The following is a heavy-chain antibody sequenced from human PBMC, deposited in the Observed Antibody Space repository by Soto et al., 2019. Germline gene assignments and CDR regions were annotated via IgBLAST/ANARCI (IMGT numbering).Heavy chain of an antibody. V-gene: IGHV4-34*01. Sequence: SETLSLTCAVYGGSFSGYYWSWIRQPPGKGLEWIGEINHSGCTNYNPSLKSRVTISVDTSKNQFSLKLSSVTAVDTAVYYCARGGSSRYYYGMDVWGQGTTVTVSS. CDR1: GGSFSGYY. J-gene: IGHJ6*02. CDR3: ARGGSSRYYYGMDV. CDR2: INHSGCT.